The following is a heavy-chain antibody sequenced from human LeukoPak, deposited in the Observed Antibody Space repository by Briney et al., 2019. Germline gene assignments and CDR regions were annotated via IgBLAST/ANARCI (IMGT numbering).Heavy chain of an antibody. Sequence: GGSLRLSRAASGFTFSSYAMSWVRQAPGKGLEWVSTISGSGGSTYYADSVRGRFTISRDNSKNTLYLQMNSLRAEDTAVYYCAKGGYCSSTSCPNDYWGQGTLVTVSS. CDR2: ISGSGGST. D-gene: IGHD2-2*01. J-gene: IGHJ4*02. CDR1: GFTFSSYA. V-gene: IGHV3-23*01. CDR3: AKGGYCSSTSCPNDY.